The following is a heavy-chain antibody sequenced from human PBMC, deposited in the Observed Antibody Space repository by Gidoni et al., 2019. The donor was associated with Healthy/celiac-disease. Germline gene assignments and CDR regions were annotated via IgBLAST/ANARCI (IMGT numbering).Heavy chain of an antibody. Sequence: EVQLLESGGGLVQPGGSLRLSCAASGFTFSSYAMRWVRQAPGKGLEWVSAISGSGGSTYYADSVKGRFTISRDNSKNTLYLQMNSLRAEDTAVYYCAKGSWEDNWNGYIDYWGQGTLVTVSS. CDR3: AKGSWEDNWNGYIDY. V-gene: IGHV3-23*01. D-gene: IGHD1-20*01. CDR2: ISGSGGST. CDR1: GFTFSSYA. J-gene: IGHJ4*02.